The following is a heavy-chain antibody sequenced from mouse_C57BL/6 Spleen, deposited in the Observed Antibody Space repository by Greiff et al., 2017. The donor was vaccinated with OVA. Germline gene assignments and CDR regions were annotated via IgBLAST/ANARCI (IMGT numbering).Heavy chain of an antibody. J-gene: IGHJ1*03. Sequence: EVKLVESGGGLVKPGGSLKLSCAASGFTFSDYGMHWVRQAPEKGLEWVAYISSGSSTIYYADTVKGRFTISRDNAKNTLFLQMTSLRSEDTAMYYCARPYYDYGYFDVWGTGTTVTVSS. D-gene: IGHD2-4*01. CDR1: GFTFSDYG. V-gene: IGHV5-17*01. CDR3: ARPYYDYGYFDV. CDR2: ISSGSSTI.